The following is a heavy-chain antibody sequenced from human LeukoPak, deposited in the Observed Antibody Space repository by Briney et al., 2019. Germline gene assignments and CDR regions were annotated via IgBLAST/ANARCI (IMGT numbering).Heavy chain of an antibody. V-gene: IGHV1-3*04. CDR1: GYTFKNYA. D-gene: IGHD3-22*01. CDR2: INTGNGKT. Sequence: ASVKVSCKASGYTFKNYAIYWVRQAPGQGLEWMGWINTGNGKTEYSQKFQDRVTITSDTSASTAYMELSSLRSEDTALYYCARVRAIIMIVVVEDAFDIWGQGTMVTVSS. CDR3: ARVRAIIMIVVVEDAFDI. J-gene: IGHJ3*02.